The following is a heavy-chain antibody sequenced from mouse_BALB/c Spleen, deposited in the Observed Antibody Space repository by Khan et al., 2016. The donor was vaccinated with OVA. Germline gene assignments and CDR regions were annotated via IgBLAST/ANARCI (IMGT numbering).Heavy chain of an antibody. CDR2: ITSGGSYT. CDR1: GFTFSSYS. D-gene: IGHD1-1*01. Sequence: EVELVESGGGLVKPGGSLRLSCAASGFTFSSYSMSWVRQTPEKRLEWVATITSGGSYTYYPDRVQGRFTISRDNAKHTLYLQMSSLKSEDTAIYYCTRDRNYYGSSFYFDYWGQGTTLTVSS. V-gene: IGHV5-6-4*01. J-gene: IGHJ2*01. CDR3: TRDRNYYGSSFYFDY.